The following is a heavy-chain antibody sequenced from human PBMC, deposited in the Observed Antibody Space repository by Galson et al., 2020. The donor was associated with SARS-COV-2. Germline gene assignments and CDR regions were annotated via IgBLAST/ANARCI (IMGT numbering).Heavy chain of an antibody. V-gene: IGHV4-30-4*01. Sequence: ETSETLSLTCTVSGGSISSGDYYWSWIRQPPGKGLEWIGYIYYSGSTYYNPSLKSRVTISVDTSKNQFSLKLSSVTAADTAVYYCARFTRLRIFVVVNYFDYWGQGTLVTVSS. J-gene: IGHJ4*02. CDR2: IYYSGST. CDR1: GGSISSGDYY. D-gene: IGHD3-3*01. CDR3: ARFTRLRIFVVVNYFDY.